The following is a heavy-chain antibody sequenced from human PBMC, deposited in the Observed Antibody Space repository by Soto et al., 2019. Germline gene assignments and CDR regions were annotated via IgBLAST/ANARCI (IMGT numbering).Heavy chain of an antibody. CDR2: IYYSGST. CDR1: GGSISSSSYY. Sequence: PSETLSLTCTVSGGSISSSSYYWGWIRQPPGKGQEWIGSIYYSGSTYYNPSLKSRVTISVDTSKSQFSLKLSSVTAADTAVYYCARRHKYYDILTGHTYHYGMDVWGQGTTVTVSS. D-gene: IGHD3-9*01. J-gene: IGHJ6*02. V-gene: IGHV4-39*01. CDR3: ARRHKYYDILTGHTYHYGMDV.